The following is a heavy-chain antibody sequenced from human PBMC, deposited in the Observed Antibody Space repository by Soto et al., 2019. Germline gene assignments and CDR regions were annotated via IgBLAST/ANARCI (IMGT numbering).Heavy chain of an antibody. Sequence: ASLKVACKASGYTFTRYYMHWVRQAPGQGLEWMGIINPSGGSTSYAQKFQGRVTMTRDTSTSTVYMELSSLRSEDTAVYYCARGGRYSGSSEYCFDYWGQGTLVTVSS. CDR2: INPSGGST. J-gene: IGHJ4*02. CDR3: ARGGRYSGSSEYCFDY. V-gene: IGHV1-46*01. CDR1: GYTFTRYY. D-gene: IGHD1-26*01.